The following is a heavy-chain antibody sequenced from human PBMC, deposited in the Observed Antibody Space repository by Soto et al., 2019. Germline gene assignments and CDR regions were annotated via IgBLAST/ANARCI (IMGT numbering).Heavy chain of an antibody. Sequence: QVQLVQSGAEVKKPGSSVKVSCKASAGTFSSYAISWVRQARGQGLEWMGGIIPIFGTANYAQKFQGRVTITADESMSTAYMELSSLRSEDTAVYYCARDPTARYYDSSGYYPYYFDYWGQGTLVTVSS. D-gene: IGHD3-22*01. CDR2: IIPIFGTA. V-gene: IGHV1-69*01. CDR1: AGTFSSYA. CDR3: ARDPTARYYDSSGYYPYYFDY. J-gene: IGHJ4*02.